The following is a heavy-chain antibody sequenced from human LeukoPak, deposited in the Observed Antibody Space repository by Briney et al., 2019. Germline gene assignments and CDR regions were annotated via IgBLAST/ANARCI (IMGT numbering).Heavy chain of an antibody. J-gene: IGHJ6*02. CDR2: IKQDGSEK. D-gene: IGHD6-19*01. CDR3: ARETSSGWHYYYGMDV. Sequence: GGSLRLSCAASGFTFSSYWMSWVRQAPGKGLEWVANIKQDGSEKYYVDSVKGRFTISRDNAKNSLYLQMNSLRAEDTAVYYCARETSSGWHYYYGMDVWGQGTTVTVSS. CDR1: GFTFSSYW. V-gene: IGHV3-7*01.